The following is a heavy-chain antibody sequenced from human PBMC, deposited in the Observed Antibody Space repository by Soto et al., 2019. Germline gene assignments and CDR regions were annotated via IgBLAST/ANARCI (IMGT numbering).Heavy chain of an antibody. CDR2: TYSDGTT. CDR1: GFTVSSNY. CDR3: VGEYWRVGARDAYDI. Sequence: EVQLVESGGGLVQPGGSLRLSCSASGFTVSSNYMSWVRQAPGKGLEWVSVTYSDGTTYYADSVKGRFTISRDNSKNTVYLQMNRLGVEDTAVYFCVGEYWRVGARDAYDIWGQGTMVTVSS. J-gene: IGHJ3*02. D-gene: IGHD3-16*01. V-gene: IGHV3-66*01.